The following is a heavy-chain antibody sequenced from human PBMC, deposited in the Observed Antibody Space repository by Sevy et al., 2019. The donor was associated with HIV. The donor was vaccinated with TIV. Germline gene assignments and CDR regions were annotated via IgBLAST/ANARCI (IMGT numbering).Heavy chain of an antibody. J-gene: IGHJ6*02. D-gene: IGHD3-22*01. Sequence: GGSLRLFCEASGFTVSGNYMAWVRLAPGKGLEWVSLIDSGGSTYYADSVKGRFTISRDNAKNTLYLQMNPLRAEDTAVYFCARDRYYDASGYYYYDYGMDVWGQGTTVTVSS. CDR3: ARDRYYDASGYYYYDYGMDV. V-gene: IGHV3-66*01. CDR2: IDSGGST. CDR1: GFTVSGNY.